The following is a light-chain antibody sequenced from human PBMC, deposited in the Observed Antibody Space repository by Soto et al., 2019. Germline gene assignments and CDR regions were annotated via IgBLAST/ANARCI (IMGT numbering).Light chain of an antibody. Sequence: DFQMPHSPSSLSTSVGDRVTITYRARQSISNYLAWYQQKPGKAPKLLIYDASSLERGVPSRFSGSGTGTEFTFTISSLQAEDNATYYCQQYDSHPLTFGGGTKVDIK. J-gene: IGKJ4*01. CDR2: DAS. CDR3: QQYDSHPLT. V-gene: IGKV1-33*01. CDR1: QSISNY.